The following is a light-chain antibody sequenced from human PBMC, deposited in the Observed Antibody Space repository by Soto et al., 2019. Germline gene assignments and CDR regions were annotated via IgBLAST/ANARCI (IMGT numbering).Light chain of an antibody. CDR3: SSYTSSSTLEV. J-gene: IGLJ1*01. CDR2: DVS. CDR1: SSDVGGYNY. Sequence: QSALTQPASVSGSPGQSITISCTGTSSDVGGYNYVSWYQQHPGKAPKLMIYDVSNRPSGVSNRLSGSKSGNTASLTISGVQAEEEADYYCSSYTSSSTLEVFGTGTKLTVL. V-gene: IGLV2-14*01.